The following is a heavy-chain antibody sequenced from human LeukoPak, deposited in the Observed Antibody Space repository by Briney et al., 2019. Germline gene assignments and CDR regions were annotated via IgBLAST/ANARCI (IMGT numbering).Heavy chain of an antibody. J-gene: IGHJ6*02. CDR1: GFTFSSYS. D-gene: IGHD4-23*01. CDR2: IYSGGST. Sequence: GGSLRLSCAASGFTFSSYSMSWVRQAPGKGLEWVSVIYSGGSTYYADSVKGRFTISRDNSKNTLYLQMNSLRAEDTAVYYCARDKDYGGPGSGYGMDVWGQGTTVTVSS. V-gene: IGHV3-53*01. CDR3: ARDKDYGGPGSGYGMDV.